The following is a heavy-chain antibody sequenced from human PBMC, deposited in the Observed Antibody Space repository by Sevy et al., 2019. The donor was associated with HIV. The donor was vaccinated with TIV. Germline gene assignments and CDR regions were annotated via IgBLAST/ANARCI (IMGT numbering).Heavy chain of an antibody. V-gene: IGHV1-2*06. CDR2: SNPKSGGT. J-gene: IGHJ4*02. Sequence: ASVKDSCKASGYSFTDYYIHCVRQAPGQGLDWMGRSNPKSGGTTYTQKFQGRVTMTRDTSITAVYMELIMLTSDDSAVYYCVSCVCVPAQGHLEYWGQGTLVTVSS. D-gene: IGHD2-8*01. CDR3: VSCVCVPAQGHLEY. CDR1: GYSFTDYY.